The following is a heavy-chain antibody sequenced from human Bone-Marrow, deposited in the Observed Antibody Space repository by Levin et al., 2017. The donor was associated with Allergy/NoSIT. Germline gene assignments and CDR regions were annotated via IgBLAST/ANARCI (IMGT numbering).Heavy chain of an antibody. D-gene: IGHD1/OR15-1a*01. V-gene: IGHV3-15*01. CDR2: IKTKTEGEPT. CDR3: CTPSTWEQRYYFDL. Sequence: PGGSLRLSCTASGYPFTPAWMSWVRQAPGKGLEWVGRIKTKTEGEPTDYATPVKDRFIISRDDSRSTLYLQMNSLKTEDTAVYYCCTPSTWEQRYYFDLWGRGTLVTVSS. J-gene: IGHJ2*01. CDR1: GYPFTPAW.